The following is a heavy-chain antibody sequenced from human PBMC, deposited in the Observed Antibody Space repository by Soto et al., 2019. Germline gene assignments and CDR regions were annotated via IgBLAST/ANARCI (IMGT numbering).Heavy chain of an antibody. J-gene: IGHJ4*02. CDR2: IVVGSGNT. Sequence: GAPVKVSCKASGFTFTSSAVQWVRQARGQRLEWIGWIVVGSGNTNYAQKFQERVTITRDMSTSTAYMELSSLRSEDTAVYYCAAVVSADYLPRYWGQGTLVTVSS. CDR3: AAVVSADYLPRY. V-gene: IGHV1-58*01. D-gene: IGHD3-16*01. CDR1: GFTFTSSA.